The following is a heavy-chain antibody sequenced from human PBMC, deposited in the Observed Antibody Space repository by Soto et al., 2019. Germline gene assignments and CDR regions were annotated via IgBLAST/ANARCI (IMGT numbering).Heavy chain of an antibody. CDR1: GFTFSNVW. V-gene: IGHV3-15*07. J-gene: IGHJ6*02. D-gene: IGHD6-19*01. CDR2: IKSKTDGGTT. Sequence: EVQLVESGGGLVKPGGSLRLSCAASGFTFSNVWMNWVRQAPGKGLEWVGRIKSKTDGGTTDYAAPVKGRFTISRVDSKNTLYLQMNSLKTEDTAVYYCTSEVDSSGWYSYYYYGMDVWGQGTTVTVSS. CDR3: TSEVDSSGWYSYYYYGMDV.